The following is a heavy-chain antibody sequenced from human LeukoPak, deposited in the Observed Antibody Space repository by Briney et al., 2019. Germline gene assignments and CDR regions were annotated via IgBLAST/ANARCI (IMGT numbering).Heavy chain of an antibody. J-gene: IGHJ4*02. CDR3: ARESKLLYDLWSGPLKQPPDY. Sequence: GGSLRLSCAASGFTFSSYGMHWVRQAPGKGLEWVAVIWYDGGNKYYADSVKGRFTISRDNSKNTLYLQMNSLRAEDTAVYYCARESKLLYDLWSGPLKQPPDYWGQGTLVTVSS. CDR1: GFTFSSYG. D-gene: IGHD3-3*01. CDR2: IWYDGGNK. V-gene: IGHV3-33*01.